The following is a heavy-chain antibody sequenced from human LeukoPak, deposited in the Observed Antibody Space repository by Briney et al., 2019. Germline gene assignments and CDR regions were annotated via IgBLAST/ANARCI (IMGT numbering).Heavy chain of an antibody. J-gene: IGHJ4*02. CDR3: TRLKYYDSSGYPPGFDY. D-gene: IGHD3-22*01. CDR1: GFTFSNYW. CDR2: IKQDGNEE. Sequence: GGSLRLSCAASGFTFSNYWMTWVRQAPGKGLEWVANIKQDGNEEYYVGAVKGRFTVSRDNAKSSLYLQMNSLRAEDTAVYYCTRLKYYDSSGYPPGFDYWGQGTLVTVSS. V-gene: IGHV3-7*05.